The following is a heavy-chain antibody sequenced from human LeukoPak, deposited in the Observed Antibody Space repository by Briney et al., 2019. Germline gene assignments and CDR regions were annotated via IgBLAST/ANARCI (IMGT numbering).Heavy chain of an antibody. V-gene: IGHV4-39*01. Sequence: PSETLSLTCTVSGGSISSDSYYWAWIRQPPGKGLEWIASIYYSESTYYNPSLKSRVTISVDTSRNQFSLKLSSVTAADTAVYYCASLAVAGLSEGYWGQGTLVIVSS. D-gene: IGHD6-19*01. J-gene: IGHJ4*02. CDR1: GGSISSDSYY. CDR2: IYYSEST. CDR3: ASLAVAGLSEGY.